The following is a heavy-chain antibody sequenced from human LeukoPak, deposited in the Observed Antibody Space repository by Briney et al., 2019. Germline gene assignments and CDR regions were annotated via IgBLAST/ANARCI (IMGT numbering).Heavy chain of an antibody. CDR3: ARGANLGTFDY. J-gene: IGHJ4*02. D-gene: IGHD1-14*01. CDR1: GLTFSRYG. V-gene: IGHV3-33*01. CDR2: IWYDGSNK. Sequence: PGGSLRLSCAASGLTFSRYGMHWVRQAPGKGREWVAVIWYDGSNKYYADSVRGRFTISRDNSKNTLYLQMNSLRAEDTAVYYCARGANLGTFDYWGQGTLVTVSS.